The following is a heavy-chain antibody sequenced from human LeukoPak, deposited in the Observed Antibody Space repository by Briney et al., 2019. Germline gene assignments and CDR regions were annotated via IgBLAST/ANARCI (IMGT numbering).Heavy chain of an antibody. CDR1: GFTFSSYA. Sequence: VGSLRLSCSASGFTFSSYAMHWVRQAPGEGLEYISGVTSDGGTTYHADSVKGRFTISRDNSKNTLYLQMSSLRVEDTAVYYCVKVSSTVGATYFDYWGQGTLVTVSS. D-gene: IGHD1-26*01. V-gene: IGHV3-64D*06. CDR3: VKVSSTVGATYFDY. CDR2: VTSDGGTT. J-gene: IGHJ4*02.